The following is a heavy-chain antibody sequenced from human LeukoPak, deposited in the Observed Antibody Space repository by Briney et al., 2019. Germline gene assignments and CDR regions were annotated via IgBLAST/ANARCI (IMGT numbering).Heavy chain of an antibody. D-gene: IGHD5-24*01. CDR2: ISATGGT. J-gene: IGHJ4*02. CDR3: AGEVLARDGYNYGGSDY. Sequence: KPSQTLSLTCTVSGGSISSGSYYWTWIRQPAGKGLEWIVRISATGGTNYNPSLKSRVTISIDTSKNQFSLKLSSVTAADTAVYYCAGEVLARDGYNYGGSDYWGQGTLVTVSS. V-gene: IGHV4-61*02. CDR1: GGSISSGSYY.